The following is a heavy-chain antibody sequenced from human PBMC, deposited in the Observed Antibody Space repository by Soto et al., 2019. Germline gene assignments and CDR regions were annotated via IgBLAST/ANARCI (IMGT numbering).Heavy chain of an antibody. CDR2: IYYSERTSYNSGST. J-gene: IGHJ5*02. Sequence: PSETLSLTCTVSGDSMTSSSYYWGWIRQPPGKGLEWIGSIYYSERTSYNSGSTYYSPSLKSRVTISGDTSKSQFSLKLSSVTAADTAVYYCARTVGRFGELLYDGYWFDPWGQGTLVTVSS. CDR1: GDSMTSSSYY. CDR3: ARTVGRFGELLYDGYWFDP. V-gene: IGHV4-39*07. D-gene: IGHD3-10*01.